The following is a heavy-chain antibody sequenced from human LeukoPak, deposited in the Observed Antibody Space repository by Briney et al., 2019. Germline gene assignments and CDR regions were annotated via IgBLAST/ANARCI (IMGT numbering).Heavy chain of an antibody. J-gene: IGHJ4*02. CDR1: GFSLSTSGVG. V-gene: IGHV2-5*02. Sequence: SGPTLVNPTQTLTLTCTFSGFSLSTSGVGVGWIRQPPGKSLEWLALIFWDDDKRYSPSLKRRLTITEDTSKNQVVLTMTNMDPVDTATYYCAHSYDYVWGSYRYTGYFDYWGQGTLVTVSS. CDR3: AHSYDYVWGSYRYTGYFDY. D-gene: IGHD3-16*02. CDR2: IFWDDDK.